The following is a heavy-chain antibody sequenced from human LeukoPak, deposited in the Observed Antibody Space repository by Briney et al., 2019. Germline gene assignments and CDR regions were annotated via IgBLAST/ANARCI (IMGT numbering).Heavy chain of an antibody. CDR1: GDSISSSY. CDR2: IYSSGST. Sequence: PSETLSLTCTVSGDSISSSYWSWIRQPAGKGLEWIGRIYSSGSTNYNPSLKSRVTISVDTSKNQFSLKLSSVTAADTAVYYCATRGGYYLGDDYWGQGTLVTVSS. D-gene: IGHD3-22*01. CDR3: ATRGGYYLGDDY. J-gene: IGHJ4*02. V-gene: IGHV4-4*07.